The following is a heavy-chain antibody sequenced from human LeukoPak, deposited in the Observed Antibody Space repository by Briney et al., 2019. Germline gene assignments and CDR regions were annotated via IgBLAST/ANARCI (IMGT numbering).Heavy chain of an antibody. V-gene: IGHV3-23*01. CDR3: AKFEGLCGSANTCYHFDC. CDR2: LSGSGGST. D-gene: IGHD2-2*01. J-gene: IGHJ4*02. Sequence: GGTLRLSCDASGFTFSTYAMSWVRQAPGEGLEWVSGLSGSGGSTWYADSVKGRFTISRDNSKNTVYLHMNSLRAEDTAVYYCAKFEGLCGSANTCYHFDCWGQGTLVTVSS. CDR1: GFTFSTYA.